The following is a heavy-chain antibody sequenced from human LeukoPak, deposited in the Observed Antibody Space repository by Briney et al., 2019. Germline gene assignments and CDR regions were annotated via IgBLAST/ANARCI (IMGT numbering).Heavy chain of an antibody. Sequence: PSETLSLTWTVPVGSISSSCYYWGWIRQPPGKGLEWIGYIYYSGSTYYNPSLKSRVTISVDTSKNQFSLKLSSVTAADTAVYYCARIRVTPITMIVVVIGPHFDYWGQGTLVTVSS. CDR1: VGSISSSCYY. CDR3: ARIRVTPITMIVVVIGPHFDY. J-gene: IGHJ4*02. D-gene: IGHD3-22*01. V-gene: IGHV4-31*02. CDR2: IYYSGST.